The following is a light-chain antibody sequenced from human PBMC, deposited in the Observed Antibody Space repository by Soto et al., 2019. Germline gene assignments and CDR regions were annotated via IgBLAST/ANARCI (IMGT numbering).Light chain of an antibody. CDR3: QQSYSTLVT. CDR1: QNISIY. J-gene: IGKJ3*01. V-gene: IGKV1-39*01. Sequence: DIQITHAPSSLSTSVCDRVQLSCRASQNISIYLNWYQQKPGKAPKLLIYTASSLEGGVPSRISGSGSGTDFTLTISSLQPEDSATYYCQQSYSTLVTFGPGTTVDIK. CDR2: TAS.